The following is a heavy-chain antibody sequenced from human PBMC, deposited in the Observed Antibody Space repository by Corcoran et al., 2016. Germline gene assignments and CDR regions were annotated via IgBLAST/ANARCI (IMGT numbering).Heavy chain of an antibody. CDR2: IIPIFGTA. CDR3: ARGLDDFWSGYNTHYYYGMDV. CDR1: GGTFSSYA. J-gene: IGHJ6*02. V-gene: IGHV1-69*06. D-gene: IGHD3-3*01. Sequence: VQLVQSGAAVEKTGSSVKVSCKASGGTFSSYAISWLRQAPGQGLEWMGGIIPIFGTANYAQKFQGRFTITADKSTMTDYMELSSLRSEYTAVYFCARGLDDFWSGYNTHYYYGMDVCGQGTTVTVSS.